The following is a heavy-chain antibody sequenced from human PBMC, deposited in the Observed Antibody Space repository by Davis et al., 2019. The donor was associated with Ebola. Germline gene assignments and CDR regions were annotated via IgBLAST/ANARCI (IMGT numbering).Heavy chain of an antibody. CDR2: IKTDGSEE. J-gene: IGHJ4*02. V-gene: IGHV3-7*01. CDR1: GFTFSTYW. CDR3: ARWGLRGNYDFWSGSDYYFDY. D-gene: IGHD3-3*01. Sequence: GESLKISCATSGFTFSTYWMSWVRQAPGKGLEWVTNIKTDGSEEHYVDSVKGRFTMSRDNAKNSLYLQLDSLRDDDTAVYYCARWGLRGNYDFWSGSDYYFDYWGQGTLVTVSS.